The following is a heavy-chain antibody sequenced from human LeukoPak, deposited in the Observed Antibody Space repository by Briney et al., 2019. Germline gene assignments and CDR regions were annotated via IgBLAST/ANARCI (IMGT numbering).Heavy chain of an antibody. V-gene: IGHV3-53*01. Sequence: PGGSLRLSCAASGFTVSSNYMSWVRQAPGKGLEWVSVIYSGGSTYYADSVKGRFTISRDNSKNTLYLQMNSLRAEDTAVYYCARMGYDSSGYYPFRLDYWGQGTLVTVSS. CDR2: IYSGGST. J-gene: IGHJ4*02. CDR3: ARMGYDSSGYYPFRLDY. D-gene: IGHD3-22*01. CDR1: GFTVSSNY.